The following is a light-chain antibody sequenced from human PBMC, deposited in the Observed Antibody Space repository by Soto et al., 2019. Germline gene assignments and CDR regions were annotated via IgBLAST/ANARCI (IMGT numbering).Light chain of an antibody. V-gene: IGLV2-14*01. CDR1: SSDVGGYNY. CDR2: EVS. J-gene: IGLJ2*01. Sequence: QSVLTQPASVSGSPGQSITISCTGTSSDVGGYNYVSWYQQHPGKAPKLMIYEVSNRPSGVSNRFSGSKSGNTASLTISGLQAEDEADYYCSSYTSISTLGVVFGGGPKLTVL. CDR3: SSYTSISTLGVV.